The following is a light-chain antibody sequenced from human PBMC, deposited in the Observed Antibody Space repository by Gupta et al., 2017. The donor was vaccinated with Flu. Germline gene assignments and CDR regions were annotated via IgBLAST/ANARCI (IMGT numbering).Light chain of an antibody. CDR2: GKN. CDR1: SLRSYY. V-gene: IGLV3-19*01. Sequence: SSELTQDPAVSVALGQTVRITCQGDSLRSYYASWYQQKPGQAPVLVIYGKNNRPSGIPDRFSGSSSGNTASLTITGAQAEDEADYYGNSRDSSGNHLVFGGGTKLTGL. J-gene: IGLJ2*01. CDR3: NSRDSSGNHLV.